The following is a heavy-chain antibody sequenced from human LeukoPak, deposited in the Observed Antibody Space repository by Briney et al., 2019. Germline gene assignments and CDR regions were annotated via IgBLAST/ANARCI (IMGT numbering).Heavy chain of an antibody. CDR1: GFIFNDYY. D-gene: IGHD2-2*01. V-gene: IGHV3-30*03. J-gene: IGHJ4*02. CDR3: ARDGFRCSSTSCYAPHGY. CDR2: ISYDGSNK. Sequence: SGGSLRLSCAASGFIFNDYYIDWVRQAPGKGLEWVAVISYDGSNKYYADSVKGRFTISRDNSKNTLYLQMNSLRAEDTAAYYCARDGFRCSSTSCYAPHGYWGQGTLVTVSS.